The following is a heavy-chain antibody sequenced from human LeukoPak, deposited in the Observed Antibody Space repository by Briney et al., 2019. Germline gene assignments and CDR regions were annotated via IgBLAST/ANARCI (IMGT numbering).Heavy chain of an antibody. CDR2: IYYSGST. CDR1: GGSISSGGYY. Sequence: PSETLSLTCTVSGGSISSGGYYWSWIRQHPGKGLEWIGYIYYSGSTFYNPSLKSRVTISVDTPKNQFSLKLSSVTAAGTAVYYCARDLEGSLDYWGQGTLVTVSS. D-gene: IGHD3-3*01. CDR3: ARDLEGSLDY. V-gene: IGHV4-31*03. J-gene: IGHJ4*02.